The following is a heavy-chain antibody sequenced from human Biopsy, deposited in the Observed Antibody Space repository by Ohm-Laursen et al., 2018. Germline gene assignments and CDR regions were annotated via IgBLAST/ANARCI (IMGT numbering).Heavy chain of an antibody. CDR2: ISYDQITK. V-gene: IGHV3-30*18. CDR3: AKDLSVYFYYGIDV. J-gene: IGHJ6*02. Sequence: SLRLSCAASGFTFRTYGMHWVRLAPGKGLEWVAVISYDQITKHYADSVRGRFTISRDNSKNTLYLQVNSLRAEDTAVYYCAKDLSVYFYYGIDVWGQGTTVTVSS. CDR1: GFTFRTYG. D-gene: IGHD5/OR15-5a*01.